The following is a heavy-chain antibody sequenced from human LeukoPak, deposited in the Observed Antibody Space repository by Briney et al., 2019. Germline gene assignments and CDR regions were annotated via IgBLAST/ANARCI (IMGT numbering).Heavy chain of an antibody. CDR3: ARDLGTSLLGFDY. CDR2: IYHSGST. D-gene: IGHD7-27*01. CDR1: GGSISSSNW. V-gene: IGHV4-4*02. J-gene: IGHJ4*02. Sequence: PSETLSLTCAVSGGSISSSNWWSWVRQPPGKGLEWIGEIYHSGSTNYNPSLKGRVTISVDKSKNQFSLKLRSVTAADTAVYYCARDLGTSLLGFDYWGQGTLVTVSS.